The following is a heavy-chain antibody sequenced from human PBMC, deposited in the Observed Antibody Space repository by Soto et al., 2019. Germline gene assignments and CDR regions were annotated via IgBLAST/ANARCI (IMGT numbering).Heavy chain of an antibody. D-gene: IGHD1-1*01. V-gene: IGHV3-21*06. J-gene: IGHJ4*02. CDR3: ARESEDTNSNFQY. CDR1: GFTFTRYS. Sequence: VGSLRLSCVASGFTFTRYSMNCVRHAPGKGLEWVSSISSTTNYIYYGDSMKGRFTISRDNAKNSLYLEMNSLRAEDTAVYYCARESEDTNSNFQYWGQATLVKVSS. CDR2: ISSTTNYI.